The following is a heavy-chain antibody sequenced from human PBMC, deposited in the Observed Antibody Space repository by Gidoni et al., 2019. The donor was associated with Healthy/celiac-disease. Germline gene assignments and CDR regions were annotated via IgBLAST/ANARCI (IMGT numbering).Heavy chain of an antibody. D-gene: IGHD3-10*01. V-gene: IGHV3-23*01. CDR3: AKELEQARSGPDY. CDR2: IIGSGGST. CDR1: GFTFSSYA. J-gene: IGHJ4*02. Sequence: EVQLLESGGGLVKPGGSLRLSLSASGFTFSSYAMSWVRQAPGKWREWVSAIIGSGGSTYYADSVKGRFTISRDNSKNTLYLQMNSLRAEDTAVYYCAKELEQARSGPDYWGQGTLVTVSS.